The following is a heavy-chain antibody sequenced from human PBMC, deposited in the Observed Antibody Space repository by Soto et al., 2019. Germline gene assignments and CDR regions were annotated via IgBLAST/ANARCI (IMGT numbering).Heavy chain of an antibody. CDR3: AKEPATAKPEGVDF. CDR1: GYTFSDYY. J-gene: IGHJ4*02. CDR2: INPNSGGT. V-gene: IGHV1-2*02. Sequence: ASGKVSCNASGYTFSDYYIHWVRQAPGQGLEWMGWINPNSGGTKYAPKFQGGVTMTRDTSITTAYMGLSRLRSGDTAVYYCAKEPATAKPEGVDFWGQGSLVTVS. D-gene: IGHD1-1*01.